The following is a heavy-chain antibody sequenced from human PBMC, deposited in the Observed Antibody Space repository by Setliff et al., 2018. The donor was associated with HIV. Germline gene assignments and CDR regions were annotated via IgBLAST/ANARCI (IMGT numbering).Heavy chain of an antibody. J-gene: IGHJ6*03. V-gene: IGHV1-8*03. CDR1: GYSFNNYD. CDR3: ARGFYDFFYNYYMDV. CDR2: MNPKSGKT. D-gene: IGHD3-3*01. Sequence: AASVKVSCKASGYSFNNYDINWVRQATGQGLEWMGWMNPKSGKTGYAQKFQGRVTITRNTSISTVYMDLDSLRSDDAAVYYCARGFYDFFYNYYMDVWGKGTTVTVSS.